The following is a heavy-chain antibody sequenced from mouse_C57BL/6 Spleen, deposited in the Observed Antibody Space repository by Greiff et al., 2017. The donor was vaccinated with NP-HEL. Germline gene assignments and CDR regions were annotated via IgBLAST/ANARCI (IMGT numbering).Heavy chain of an antibody. CDR2: IRNKANGYTT. CDR1: GFTFTDYY. J-gene: IGHJ3*01. V-gene: IGHV7-3*01. Sequence: EVHLVESGGGLVQPGGSLSLSCAASGFTFTDYYMSWVCQPPGKALEWLGFIRNKANGYTTEYSASVKGRFTISRDNSQSILYLQMNALRAEDSATYYCARSGGNYQAWFAYWGQGTLVTVSA. D-gene: IGHD2-1*01. CDR3: ARSGGNYQAWFAY.